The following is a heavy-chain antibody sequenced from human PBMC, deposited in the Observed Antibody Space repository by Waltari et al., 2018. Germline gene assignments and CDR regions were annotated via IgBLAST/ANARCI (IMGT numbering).Heavy chain of an antibody. D-gene: IGHD3-10*02. J-gene: IGHJ3*02. CDR1: GGSFSGYY. CDR3: ARGVVPSDAFDI. CDR2: INHSGST. V-gene: IGHV4-34*01. Sequence: QVQLQQWGAGLLKPSETLSLTCAVSGGSFSGYYWSWIRQPTGKGLEWIGEINHSGSTNYNPSLKSRVTISVDTSKNQFSLKLSSVTAADTAVYYCARGVVPSDAFDIWGQGTMVTVSS.